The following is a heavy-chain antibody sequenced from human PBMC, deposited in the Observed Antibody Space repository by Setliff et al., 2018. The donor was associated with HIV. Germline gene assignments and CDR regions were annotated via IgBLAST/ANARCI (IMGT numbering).Heavy chain of an antibody. J-gene: IGHJ4*02. CDR1: GYTFTSYY. CDR3: AKDHATSSWFTALLDY. CDR2: ISSNGGST. V-gene: IGHV3-64*04. Sequence: SCKASGYTFTSYYMHWVRQAPGKGLEYVSAISSNGGSTYYADSVKGRFTISRDNSKNTLYLQMNSLRAEDTAVYYCAKDHATSSWFTALLDYWGQGALVTVSS. D-gene: IGHD6-13*01.